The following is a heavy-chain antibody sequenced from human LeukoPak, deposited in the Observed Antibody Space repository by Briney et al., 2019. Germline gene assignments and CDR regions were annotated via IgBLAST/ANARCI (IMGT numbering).Heavy chain of an antibody. V-gene: IGHV1-69*13. Sequence: SVKVSCKASGGTFSSYAFSWVRQAPGQGLEWMGGIIPLYGTANYAQRFQGRVTITADESTSTAYMELSSLRSEDTAVYYCAKGSVPIISSSYFDYWGQGTLVTVSS. D-gene: IGHD6-13*01. J-gene: IGHJ4*02. CDR1: GGTFSSYA. CDR2: IIPLYGTA. CDR3: AKGSVPIISSSYFDY.